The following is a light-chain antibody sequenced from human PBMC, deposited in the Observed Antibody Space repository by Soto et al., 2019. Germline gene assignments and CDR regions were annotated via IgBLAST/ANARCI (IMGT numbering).Light chain of an antibody. CDR3: QSYDSSLSGSEV. CDR1: SSNIGAGYD. J-gene: IGLJ1*01. Sequence: QSVLTQPPSVSGAPGQRVTISCTGSSSNIGAGYDVHWYQQLPGTAPKLLIYGNGNRPSGVPDRFSGSKSGTSASLAITGLHAEDEADYYCQSYDSSLSGSEVFGTGTKVTVL. V-gene: IGLV1-40*01. CDR2: GNG.